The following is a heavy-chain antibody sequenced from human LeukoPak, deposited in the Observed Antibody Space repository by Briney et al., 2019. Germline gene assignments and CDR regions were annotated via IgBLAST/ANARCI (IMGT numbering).Heavy chain of an antibody. Sequence: PGRSLRLSCAASGFTFSNYGIHWVRRAPGKGLEWVAVISYDGNNKYYADSVKGRFTISRDNSKNTLFLQMNSLRAEDTAVYYCAKGVDYCSGGSCPADYWGPGTLVTVSS. J-gene: IGHJ4*02. CDR3: AKGVDYCSGGSCPADY. CDR1: GFTFSNYG. V-gene: IGHV3-30*18. CDR2: ISYDGNNK. D-gene: IGHD2-15*01.